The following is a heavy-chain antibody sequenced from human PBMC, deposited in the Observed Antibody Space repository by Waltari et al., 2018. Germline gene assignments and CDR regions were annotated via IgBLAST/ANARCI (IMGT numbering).Heavy chain of an antibody. D-gene: IGHD1-26*01. J-gene: IGHJ6*02. V-gene: IGHV1-69*12. Sequence: QVQLVQSGAEVKKPGSSVKVSCKASGGTFSSYAISCVRQAPGQGLEWMGGIIPIFGTANYAQKFQGRVTITADESTSTAYMELSSLRSEDTAVYYCAREVQVVGVKSYYYYGMDVWGQGTTVTVSS. CDR1: GGTFSSYA. CDR2: IIPIFGTA. CDR3: AREVQVVGVKSYYYYGMDV.